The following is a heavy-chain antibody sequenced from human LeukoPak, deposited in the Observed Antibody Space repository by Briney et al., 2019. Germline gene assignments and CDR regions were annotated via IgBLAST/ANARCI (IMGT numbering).Heavy chain of an antibody. Sequence: GGSLRLSCIVSGFPFKDYGMSWVRPSPGKGLEWVSGINWSGEDTGYADSVKGRFTISRDNAKNSLYLQMSSLRVEDTAFYYCAREWSLSSAWYANDHWGQGTLVTVSS. CDR2: INWSGEDT. V-gene: IGHV3-20*04. CDR3: AREWSLSSAWYANDH. D-gene: IGHD6-13*01. CDR1: GFPFKDYG. J-gene: IGHJ1*01.